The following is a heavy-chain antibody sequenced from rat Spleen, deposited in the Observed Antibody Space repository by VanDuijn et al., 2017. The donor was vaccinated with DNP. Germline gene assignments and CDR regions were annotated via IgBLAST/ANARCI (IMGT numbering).Heavy chain of an antibody. J-gene: IGHJ3*01. CDR1: GFTFSDYN. CDR2: ITYDGSKT. V-gene: IGHV5S10*01. Sequence: EVQLVESGGGLVQSGRSLKVSCAASGFTFSDYNMAWVRQAPKKSLEWVATITYDGSKTSYRDSVKGRFTVSRDNAKSTLYLQMDSLRSEDTATYYCARRGAKGLFAYWGQGTLVTVSS. CDR3: ARRGAKGLFAY.